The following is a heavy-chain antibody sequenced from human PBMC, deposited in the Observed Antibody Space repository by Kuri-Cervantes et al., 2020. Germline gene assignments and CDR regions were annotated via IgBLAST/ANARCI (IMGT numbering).Heavy chain of an antibody. D-gene: IGHD1-26*01. Sequence: APVKVSCKASGYTFTGYYMHWVRQAPGQGLEWMGWINPNSGGTNYAQKFQGRVTMTRDTSISTAYMELSRLRSDDTAVYYCARTASGSYYPSGDWGQGTLVTVSS. CDR2: INPNSGGT. CDR1: GYTFTGYY. J-gene: IGHJ4*02. V-gene: IGHV1-2*02. CDR3: ARTASGSYYPSGD.